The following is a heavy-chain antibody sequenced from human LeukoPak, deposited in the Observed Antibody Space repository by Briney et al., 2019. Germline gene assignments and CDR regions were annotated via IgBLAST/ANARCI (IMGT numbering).Heavy chain of an antibody. V-gene: IGHV1-2*02. CDR3: ARRSPKYCGSTSCSYFDY. Sequence: ASVKVSCKTSGYTFTGYYMHWVRQAPGQGREWMGWINPNSGGTNYAQKFQGRVTMTRDTSISTAYMELSRLRSDDTAVYYCARRSPKYCGSTSCSYFDYWGQGTLVTVSS. CDR2: INPNSGGT. J-gene: IGHJ4*02. D-gene: IGHD2-2*01. CDR1: GYTFTGYY.